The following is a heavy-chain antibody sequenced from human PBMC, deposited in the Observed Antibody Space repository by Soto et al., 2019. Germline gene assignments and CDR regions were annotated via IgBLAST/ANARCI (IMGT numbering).Heavy chain of an antibody. CDR2: ISAYNGNT. V-gene: IGHV1-18*04. CDR3: ARAGITMVRGPRHASYFDY. CDR1: GYTFTSYG. J-gene: IGHJ4*02. Sequence: ASVKVSCKASGYTFTSYGISWVRQAPGQGLEWMGWISAYNGNTNYAQKLQGRVTMTTDTSTSTAYMELRSLRSDDTAVYYCARAGITMVRGPRHASYFDYWGQGTLVTVSS. D-gene: IGHD3-10*01.